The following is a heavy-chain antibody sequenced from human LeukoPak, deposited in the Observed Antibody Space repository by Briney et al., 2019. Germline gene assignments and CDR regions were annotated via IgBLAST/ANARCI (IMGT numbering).Heavy chain of an antibody. CDR2: INPNSGGT. Sequence: ASVKVSCKASGYTFTGYYMHWARQAPGQGLEWMGWINPNSGGTNYAQKFQGRVTMTRDTSISTAYMELSRLRSDDTAVYYCARDVRTYYYDSSGYGYWGQGTLVTVSS. CDR1: GYTFTGYY. D-gene: IGHD3-22*01. V-gene: IGHV1-2*02. J-gene: IGHJ4*02. CDR3: ARDVRTYYYDSSGYGY.